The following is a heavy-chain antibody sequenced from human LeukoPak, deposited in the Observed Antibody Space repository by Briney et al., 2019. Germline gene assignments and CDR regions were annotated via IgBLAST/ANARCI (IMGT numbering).Heavy chain of an antibody. CDR2: IVVGSGKT. V-gene: IGHV1-58*01. CDR1: GFSFTNSA. D-gene: IGHD3-10*02. CDR3: AADDLVFGY. J-gene: IGHJ4*02. Sequence: GASVKVSCKASGFSFTNSAVQWVRQARGQRLEWIGWIVVGSGKTKYAQNFQERVTITRDMSTRTVFMELISLRFDDTAVYYCAADDLVFGYWGQGTLVTVSS.